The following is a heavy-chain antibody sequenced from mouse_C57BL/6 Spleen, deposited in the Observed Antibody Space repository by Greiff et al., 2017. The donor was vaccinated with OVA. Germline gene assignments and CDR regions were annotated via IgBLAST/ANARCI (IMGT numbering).Heavy chain of an antibody. J-gene: IGHJ2*01. V-gene: IGHV1-82*01. CDR1: GYAFSSSW. CDR3: ARSGTDY. Sequence: QVQLQQSGPELVKPGASVKISCKASGYAFSSSWMNWVKQRPGKGLEWIGRIYPGDGDTNYNGKFKGKATLTADKSSSTAYMQLSSLTSEDSAVYFCARSGTDYWGQGTTLTVSS. D-gene: IGHD4-1*01. CDR2: IYPGDGDT.